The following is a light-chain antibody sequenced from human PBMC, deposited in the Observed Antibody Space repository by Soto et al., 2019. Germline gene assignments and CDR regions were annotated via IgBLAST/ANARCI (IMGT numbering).Light chain of an antibody. CDR3: TSHTTTSPPVL. CDR2: DVR. J-gene: IGLJ2*01. V-gene: IGLV2-14*03. Sequence: QSALTQPASVSGSPGQSVTISCTGTSSDVGAFNFVSWYQQHPGKAPKLMIYDVRHRPSGVSDRFSGSKSGNTASLTIYGLQAEDEADYYCTSHTTTSPPVLFGGRTKLTVL. CDR1: SSDVGAFNF.